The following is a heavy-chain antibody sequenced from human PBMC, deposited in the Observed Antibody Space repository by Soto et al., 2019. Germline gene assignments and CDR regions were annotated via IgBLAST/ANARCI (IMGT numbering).Heavy chain of an antibody. D-gene: IGHD1-1*01. J-gene: IGHJ5*02. Sequence: ASVKVSCKASGYTFTLYAIHWLRQAPGQRLEWMGWINGGAGDTLYSQNFQGRVSFTRDTAANTAFMDLSSLNSEDTAVYYCARSPSRMAAETQLDPWGQGSLVTVSS. CDR3: ARSPSRMAAETQLDP. CDR1: GYTFTLYA. CDR2: INGGAGDT. V-gene: IGHV1-3*01.